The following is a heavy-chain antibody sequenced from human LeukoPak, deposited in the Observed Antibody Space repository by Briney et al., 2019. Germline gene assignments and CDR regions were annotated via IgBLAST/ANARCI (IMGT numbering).Heavy chain of an antibody. D-gene: IGHD2-2*01. Sequence: GGSLRLSCAVSEFTFSTYSMIWVRQAPGKGLEWVSYISSSSSPIYYADSVKGRFTVSRDNAKNSLYLQMNSLRAEDAAVYYCARSGYCTSTSCLNGRGAFDIWGQGTMVTVSS. V-gene: IGHV3-48*04. CDR2: ISSSSSPI. CDR3: ARSGYCTSTSCLNGRGAFDI. CDR1: EFTFSTYS. J-gene: IGHJ3*02.